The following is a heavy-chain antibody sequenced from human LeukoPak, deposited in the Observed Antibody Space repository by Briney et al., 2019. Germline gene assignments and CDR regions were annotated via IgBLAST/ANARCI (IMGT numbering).Heavy chain of an antibody. CDR2: IIPIFGTA. Sequence: ASVKVSCKASGGTFCSYAISWVRQAPGQGLEWMGRIIPIFGTANYAQKFQGRVTITTDESTSTAYMELSSLRSEDTAVYYCARDFHELYYYDSSGYYYSYFDYWGQGTLVTVSS. CDR3: ARDFHELYYYDSSGYYYSYFDY. CDR1: GGTFCSYA. D-gene: IGHD3-22*01. J-gene: IGHJ4*02. V-gene: IGHV1-69*05.